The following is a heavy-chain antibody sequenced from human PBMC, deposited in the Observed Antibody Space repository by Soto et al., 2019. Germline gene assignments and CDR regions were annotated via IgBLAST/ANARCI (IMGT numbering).Heavy chain of an antibody. CDR1: GGTFRPSE. J-gene: IGHJ4*02. CDR3: ATEGCGCIQLLFRLDTSIDY. D-gene: IGHD5-18*01. Sequence: GGAWRDPWGGSGGTFRPSEQSWGRLGPGKGLEWVSATGGSGGSTYYADSVKGLFTISRDNSKDTLYLQMNSLRAEDTAVYYCATEGCGCIQLLFRLDTSIDYRCPG. CDR2: TGGSGGST. V-gene: IGHV3-23*01.